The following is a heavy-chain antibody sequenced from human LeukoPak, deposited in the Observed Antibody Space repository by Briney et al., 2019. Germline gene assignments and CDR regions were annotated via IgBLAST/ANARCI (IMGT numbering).Heavy chain of an antibody. Sequence: ASLKVSCKASGYTFTGYYMHWVRQAPGQALEWMGRINPNSGGTNYAQKFEGRVRMTRDTSISTAYMELSRLRSDATAVYYCARERVNCSGGSCYHNWFDPWGQGPLVTVSS. CDR1: GYTFTGYY. D-gene: IGHD2-15*01. V-gene: IGHV1-2*06. CDR2: INPNSGGT. CDR3: ARERVNCSGGSCYHNWFDP. J-gene: IGHJ5*02.